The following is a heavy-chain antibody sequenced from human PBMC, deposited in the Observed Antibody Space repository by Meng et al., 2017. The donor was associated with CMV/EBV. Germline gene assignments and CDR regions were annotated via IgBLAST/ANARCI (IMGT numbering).Heavy chain of an antibody. CDR3: ARVGNSYFTFDY. CDR2: IYTSGST. D-gene: IGHD1-7*01. Sequence: SETLSLTCTVSGGSISSYYWSWIRQPAGKGLEWIGRIYTSGSTNYNPSLKSRDTMSVDTSKNQFSLKLSSVTAADTAVYYCARVGNSYFTFDYWGQGTLVTVSS. CDR1: GGSISSYY. J-gene: IGHJ4*02. V-gene: IGHV4-4*07.